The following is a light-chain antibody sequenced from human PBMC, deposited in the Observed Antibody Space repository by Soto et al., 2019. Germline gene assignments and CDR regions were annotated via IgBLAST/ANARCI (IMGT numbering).Light chain of an antibody. Sequence: EIVLTQSPATLSLSPGERATLSCRASQSVSSDLAWYQQKPGQAPRLLIYDASNRATDIPARFSGSGSGTDFTLTISSQESEDFAVYYCQQRSNWPRTFGQGTKVEIK. CDR2: DAS. V-gene: IGKV3-11*01. CDR3: QQRSNWPRT. CDR1: QSVSSD. J-gene: IGKJ1*01.